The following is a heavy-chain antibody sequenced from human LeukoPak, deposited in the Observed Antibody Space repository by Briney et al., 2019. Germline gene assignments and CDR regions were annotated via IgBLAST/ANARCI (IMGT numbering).Heavy chain of an antibody. V-gene: IGHV4-61*02. D-gene: IGHD3-3*01. Sequence: SQTLSFTCTVSGGSISSGSYYWSWIRQPAGKGLEWIGRIYTSGSTNYNPSLKSRVTISVDTSKNQFSLKLSSVTAADTAVYYCAREPVTIFGVANYFDYWGQGTLVTVSS. CDR2: IYTSGST. CDR1: GGSISSGSYY. CDR3: AREPVTIFGVANYFDY. J-gene: IGHJ4*02.